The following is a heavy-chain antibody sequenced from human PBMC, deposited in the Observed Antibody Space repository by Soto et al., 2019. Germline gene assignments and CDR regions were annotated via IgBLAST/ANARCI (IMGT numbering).Heavy chain of an antibody. V-gene: IGHV4-59*12. D-gene: IGHD6-13*01. Sequence: PSETLSLTCTVSGGSISSYYWSWIRQPPGKGLEWIGYIYYSGSTNYKTSLKSRVIISLDTSKTQFSLRLTSVSAADTAVYYCARGGSSSWYGFYYFDNWGQGTLVTVSS. J-gene: IGHJ4*02. CDR3: ARGGSSSWYGFYYFDN. CDR2: IYYSGST. CDR1: GGSISSYY.